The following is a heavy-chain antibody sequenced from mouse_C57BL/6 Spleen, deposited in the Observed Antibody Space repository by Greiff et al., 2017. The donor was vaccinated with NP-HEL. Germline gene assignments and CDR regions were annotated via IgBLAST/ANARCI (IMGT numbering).Heavy chain of an antibody. D-gene: IGHD2-13*01. CDR1: GYTFTSYW. CDR3: ARRCYGGYPYCFDY. CDR2: ISPSDSYT. Sequence: QVLLQQPGAELVKPGASVKLSCKASGYTFTSYWMQWVKQRPGQGLEWIGEISPSDSYTNYNQKCKGKATLTVDTSSSTAYMQLRSLTSEDSAVYYCARRCYGGYPYCFDYWGQGTTLTVSS. V-gene: IGHV1-50*01. J-gene: IGHJ2*01.